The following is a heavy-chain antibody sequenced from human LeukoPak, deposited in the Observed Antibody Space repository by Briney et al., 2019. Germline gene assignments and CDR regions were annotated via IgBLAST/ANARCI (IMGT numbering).Heavy chain of an antibody. CDR3: ARIVLPGRPKTSYES. D-gene: IGHD2-21*01. CDR2: INPNSGDT. J-gene: IGHJ4*02. Sequence: ASVKVSCKASAHTFSDYYLHWERQAPGQGLEWMGWINPNSGDTNSTQKFQGRVTMTRGTSSSLSYMELRSLTVDDTAVYYCARIVLPGRPKTSYESWGQRTLVTVSS. V-gene: IGHV1-2*02. CDR1: AHTFSDYY.